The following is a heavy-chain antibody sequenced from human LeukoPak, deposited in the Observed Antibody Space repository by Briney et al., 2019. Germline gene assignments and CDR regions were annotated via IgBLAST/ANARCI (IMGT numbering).Heavy chain of an antibody. Sequence: GGSLRLSCAASGFSFSSYAMNWVRQAPGKGLEWVSTISGGGGSTYYADSVKGRITISRDNSKNTLYLQMNSLRAGDTAVYYCTRGSYYYGSGWGQGTLVTVSS. CDR2: ISGGGGST. J-gene: IGHJ4*02. D-gene: IGHD3-10*01. V-gene: IGHV3-23*01. CDR3: TRGSYYYGSG. CDR1: GFSFSSYA.